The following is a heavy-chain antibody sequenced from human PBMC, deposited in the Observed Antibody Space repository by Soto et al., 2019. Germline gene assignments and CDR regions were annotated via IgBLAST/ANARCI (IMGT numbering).Heavy chain of an antibody. D-gene: IGHD6-19*01. V-gene: IGHV6-1*01. CDR2: TYYRSKWYN. Sequence: SQTLSLTCAISGDSVSSNSAAWNWIRQSPSRGLEWLGRTYYRSKWYNDYAVSVKSRITINPDTSKNQFSLQLNSVTPEDTAVYYCARDKAVAGPYYYYYMDVWGKGTTVTVSS. CDR1: GDSVSSNSAA. J-gene: IGHJ6*03. CDR3: ARDKAVAGPYYYYYMDV.